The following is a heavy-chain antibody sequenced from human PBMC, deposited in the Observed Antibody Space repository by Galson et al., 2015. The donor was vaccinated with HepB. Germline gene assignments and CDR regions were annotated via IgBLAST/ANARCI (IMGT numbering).Heavy chain of an antibody. CDR2: ISSSSSYI. V-gene: IGHV3-21*01. CDR3: AREGIFGTIFGTRGAFDI. CDR1: GFTFSSYS. Sequence: SLRLSCAASGFTFSSYSMNWVRQAPGKGLEWVSSISSSSSYIYYADSVKGRFTISRDNAKNSLYLQMNSLRAEDTAVYYCAREGIFGTIFGTRGAFDIWGQGTMVTVSS. D-gene: IGHD3-3*01. J-gene: IGHJ3*02.